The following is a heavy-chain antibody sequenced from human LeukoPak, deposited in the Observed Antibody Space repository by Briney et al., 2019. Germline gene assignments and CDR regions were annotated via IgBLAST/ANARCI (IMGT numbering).Heavy chain of an antibody. Sequence: GGSLRLSCAASGFTFSDYYMSWLRQAPGKGLEWFSYISSSGSTIYYADSVKGRFTISRDNAKNSLYLKMNSLRAEDTAVYYCAREKPRGSFDDWGQGTGVTVS. J-gene: IGHJ4*02. CDR1: GFTFSDYY. CDR2: ISSSGSTI. V-gene: IGHV3-11*01. CDR3: AREKPRGSFDD.